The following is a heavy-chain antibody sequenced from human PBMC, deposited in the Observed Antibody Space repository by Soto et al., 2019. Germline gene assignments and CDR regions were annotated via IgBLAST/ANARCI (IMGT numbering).Heavy chain of an antibody. Sequence: GGSLRLSCTASGFTFSNYVMSWVRQAPGRGLEWVSAVSGSGISTFYADSVKGRFIISRDNSKNTLYLQLNSLKAEDTAVYYCAKEWGGYDFYAFDIWGQGTMVTVSS. CDR2: VSGSGIST. V-gene: IGHV3-23*01. CDR1: GFTFSNYV. CDR3: AKEWGGYDFYAFDI. D-gene: IGHD5-12*01. J-gene: IGHJ3*02.